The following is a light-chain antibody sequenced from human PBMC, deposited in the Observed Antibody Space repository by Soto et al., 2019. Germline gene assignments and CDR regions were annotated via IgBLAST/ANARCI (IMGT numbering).Light chain of an antibody. CDR1: QSVRSSF. V-gene: IGKV3-15*01. Sequence: EIVMTQSPATLSVSPGERATLSCRASQSVRSSFLAWYQQKPGQAPSLLIYGASTRATGIPARFSGSGSGTEFTRTINSLQSEDFAVYYCQQYSNWPLTFGGGTKVDIK. CDR2: GAS. J-gene: IGKJ4*01. CDR3: QQYSNWPLT.